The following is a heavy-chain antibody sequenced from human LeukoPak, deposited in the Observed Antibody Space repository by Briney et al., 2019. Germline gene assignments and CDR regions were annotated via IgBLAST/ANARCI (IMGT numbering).Heavy chain of an antibody. Sequence: GGSLRLSCAASGFTFSSYSMIWVRQAPGKGLEWVSYISTGSSTIYYADSVKGRFTISRDNAKNSLYLQMNSLRDEDTAVYYCARDVERTGGTYYYGSGSPRGWGHGTLVTVSS. CDR3: ARDVERTGGTYYYGSGSPRG. D-gene: IGHD3-10*01. J-gene: IGHJ4*01. V-gene: IGHV3-48*02. CDR2: ISTGSSTI. CDR1: GFTFSSYS.